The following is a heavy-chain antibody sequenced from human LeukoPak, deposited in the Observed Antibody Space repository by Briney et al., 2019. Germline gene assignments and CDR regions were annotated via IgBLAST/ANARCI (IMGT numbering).Heavy chain of an antibody. CDR1: GYTFTSYY. Sequence: SVKVSCKASGYTFTSYYIHRVRQAPGQGLEWMGIINPSGGSTSYPQKFQARVTMPRDTSTSTVYMQPSSLRSENNTAYCCAREPTVTLLGYFDYWGQGTLVPVSS. V-gene: IGHV1-46*01. D-gene: IGHD4-17*01. CDR2: INPSGGST. J-gene: IGHJ4*02. CDR3: AREPTVTLLGYFDY.